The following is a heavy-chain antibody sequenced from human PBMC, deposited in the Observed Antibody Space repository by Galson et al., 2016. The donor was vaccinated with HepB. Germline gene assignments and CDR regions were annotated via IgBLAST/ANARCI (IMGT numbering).Heavy chain of an antibody. D-gene: IGHD5-24*01. CDR1: GGSFSTYY. CDR3: ARRLSGRDGYNVARVFDI. Sequence: SETLSLTCTVYGGSFSTYYWSWIRQIPGKGLEWIGEINHSGSTNHNPSLKSRVTISVDTSKTQFSLKLVSVTAADTAVYYCARRLSGRDGYNVARVFDIWGQGTMVPVSS. J-gene: IGHJ3*02. V-gene: IGHV4-34*01. CDR2: INHSGST.